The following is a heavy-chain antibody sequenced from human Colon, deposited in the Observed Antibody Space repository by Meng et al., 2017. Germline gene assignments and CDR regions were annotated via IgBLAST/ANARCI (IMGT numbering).Heavy chain of an antibody. CDR2: ITAHSGST. CDR3: ARDQKYSFGTYFFDF. CDR1: GDPFTNYG. V-gene: IGHV1-18*01. J-gene: IGHJ4*02. D-gene: IGHD5-18*01. Sequence: QVQRVQSAAEVKKPGASVKVSCKASGDPFTNYGISWVRQAPGQGLEWVGWITAHSGSTNYAQKFQGRVTMTTDTSTNTAYMELRSLGSDDTAVYYCARDQKYSFGTYFFDFWGQGTLVTVSS.